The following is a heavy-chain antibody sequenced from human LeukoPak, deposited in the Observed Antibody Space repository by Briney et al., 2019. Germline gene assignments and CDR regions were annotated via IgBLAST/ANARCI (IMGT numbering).Heavy chain of an antibody. CDR1: GFSVSNYY. D-gene: IGHD6-13*01. CDR3: ARRGYSSQIDY. J-gene: IGHJ4*02. CDR2: IYHSGST. Sequence: GSLRLSCAGSGFSVSNYYMSWVRQAPGKGLEWIGHIYHSGSTNYNPSLKSRVTISVDTSKNQFSLKLSSVTAADTAVYYCARRGYSSQIDYWGQGTLVTVSS. V-gene: IGHV4-59*08.